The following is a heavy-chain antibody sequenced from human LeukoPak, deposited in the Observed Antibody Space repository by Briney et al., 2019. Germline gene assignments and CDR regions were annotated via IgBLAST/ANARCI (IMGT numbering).Heavy chain of an antibody. D-gene: IGHD3-22*01. CDR3: ARGDYYPAPFFDY. CDR1: GGSISSSSYY. CDR2: IYYSGST. J-gene: IGHJ4*02. V-gene: IGHV4-39*07. Sequence: PSETLSLTCTVSGGSISSSSYYWGWIRQPPGKGLEWIGSIYYSGSTYYNPSLKSRVTISVDTSKNQFSLKLSSVTAADTAVYYCARGDYYPAPFFDYWGQGTLVTVSS.